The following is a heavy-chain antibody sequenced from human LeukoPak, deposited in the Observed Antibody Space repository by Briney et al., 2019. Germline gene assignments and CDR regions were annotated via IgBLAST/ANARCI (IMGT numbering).Heavy chain of an antibody. J-gene: IGHJ6*02. CDR3: ARDLYYYDSSGYGMDV. D-gene: IGHD3-22*01. CDR1: GFTFSSYG. CDR2: IWYDGSNK. Sequence: GRSLRLSCAASGFTFSSYGMPWVRQAPGKGLEWVAVIWYDGSNKCYADSVKGRFTISRDNSKNTLYLQMNSLRAEDTAVYYCARDLYYYDSSGYGMDVWGQGTTVTVSS. V-gene: IGHV3-33*01.